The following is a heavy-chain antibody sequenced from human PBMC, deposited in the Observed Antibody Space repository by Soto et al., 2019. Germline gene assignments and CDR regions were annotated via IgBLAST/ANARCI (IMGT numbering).Heavy chain of an antibody. J-gene: IGHJ4*02. V-gene: IGHV3-21*01. CDR3: ARDKYSSSSVDY. D-gene: IGHD6-6*01. CDR2: ISSSSSYI. CDR1: GFTFSSYS. Sequence: GSLRLSCAASGFTFSSYSMNWVRQAPGKGLEWVSSISSSSSYIYYADSVKGRFTISRDNTKNSLYLQMNSLRAEDTAVYYCARDKYSSSSVDYWGQGTLVTSPQ.